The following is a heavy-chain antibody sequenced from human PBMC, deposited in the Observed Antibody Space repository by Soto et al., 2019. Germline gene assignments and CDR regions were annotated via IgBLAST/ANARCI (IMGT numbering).Heavy chain of an antibody. J-gene: IGHJ5*02. CDR3: AREYCSSTSCPPSRRQFDP. CDR1: GGSISSYY. V-gene: IGHV4-59*01. CDR2: IYYSGST. D-gene: IGHD2-2*01. Sequence: SETLSLTCTVSGGSISSYYWSWIRQPPGKGLEWIGYIYYSGSTNYNPSLKSRVTISVDTSKNQSSLKLSSVTAADTAVYYCAREYCSSTSCPPSRRQFDPWGQGTLVTVSS.